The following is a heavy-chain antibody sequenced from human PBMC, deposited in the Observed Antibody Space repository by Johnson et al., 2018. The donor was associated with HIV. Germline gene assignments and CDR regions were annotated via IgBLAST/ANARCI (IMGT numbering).Heavy chain of an antibody. V-gene: IGHV3-30-3*01. J-gene: IGHJ3*02. CDR2: ISYDGSNK. CDR1: GFTFSSYA. CDR3: AKDPQADYAFDI. Sequence: VQLVESGGGLVQPGGSLRLSCTASGFTFSSYAMHWVRQAPDKGLEWVAVISYDGSNKYYADSVRGRFTISRDNSKNTLFLQMNSLRAEDTAVYYCAKDPQADYAFDIWGQGTMVTVSS.